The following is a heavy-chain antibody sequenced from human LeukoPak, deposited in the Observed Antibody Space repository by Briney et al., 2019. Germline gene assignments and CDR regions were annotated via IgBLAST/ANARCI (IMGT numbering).Heavy chain of an antibody. CDR2: ISSSSSYI. Sequence: GGSLRLSCAASGLTFSSYSMNWVRQAPGKGLEWVSSISSSSSYIYYTDSVKGRFTISRNNFKKTLYLKMTSLRAEDTAVYYCAKAGPRVVPAAMLSWYFQHWGQGTLVTVSS. CDR3: AKAGPRVVPAAMLSWYFQH. D-gene: IGHD2-2*01. V-gene: IGHV3-21*04. J-gene: IGHJ1*01. CDR1: GLTFSSYS.